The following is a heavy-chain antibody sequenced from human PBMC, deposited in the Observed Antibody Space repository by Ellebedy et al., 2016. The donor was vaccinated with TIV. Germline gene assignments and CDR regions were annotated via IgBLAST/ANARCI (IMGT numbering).Heavy chain of an antibody. CDR2: ISSSGSTI. D-gene: IGHD2-15*01. Sequence: GESLKISCADSGFPFRSSAIIWVRQAPGKGLEWVSYISSSGSTIYSADSLKGRFSISRDNSKNTLYLQMDSLRAEDTAMYYCARERTSLHSEGAVLDYWGQGTLVTVSS. J-gene: IGHJ4*02. V-gene: IGHV3-48*01. CDR3: ARERTSLHSEGAVLDY. CDR1: GFPFRSSA.